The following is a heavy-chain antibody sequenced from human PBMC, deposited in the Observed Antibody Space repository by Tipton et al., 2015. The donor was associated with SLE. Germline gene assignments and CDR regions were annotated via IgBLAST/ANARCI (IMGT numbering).Heavy chain of an antibody. Sequence: TLSLTCTVSGGSIRSYYWSWIRQPPGKGLEWIGYIYYSGSTNYNPPPKSRVTISVDTSKNQFSLKLSSVTAADTAVYYCAKSYSSGWPVAFDIWGQGTMVTVSS. D-gene: IGHD6-19*01. V-gene: IGHV4-59*12. CDR3: AKSYSSGWPVAFDI. J-gene: IGHJ3*02. CDR1: GGSIRSYY. CDR2: IYYSGST.